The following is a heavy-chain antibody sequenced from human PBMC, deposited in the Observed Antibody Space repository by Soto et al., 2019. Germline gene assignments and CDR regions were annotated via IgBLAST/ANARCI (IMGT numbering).Heavy chain of an antibody. CDR3: GRDGDACSSGSCYSNS. CDR2: ISAYNGNT. Sequence: ASVKVSCKASGGTFSSYAISWVRQAPGQGLEWMGWISAYNGNTNYAQKLQGRVTMTTDTSTSTAYMELRSLRSDDTAVYYCGRDGDACSSGSCYSNSWGQRTLVTVSS. J-gene: IGHJ4*02. D-gene: IGHD2-15*01. V-gene: IGHV1-18*01. CDR1: GGTFSSYA.